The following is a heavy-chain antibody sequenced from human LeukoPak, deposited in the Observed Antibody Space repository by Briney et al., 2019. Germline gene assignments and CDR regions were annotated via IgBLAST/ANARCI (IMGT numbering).Heavy chain of an antibody. CDR2: ISYDGNNK. CDR3: ARDQDGYDILTGGAFDI. J-gene: IGHJ3*02. CDR1: GLDLRIYA. Sequence: GVSVSLACAASGLDLRIYAMHWVRPAPGKGLGWGAVISYDGNNKYYADSVKGRVAISRDNSRNTFYLQMDSLRAEDTAVYYCARDQDGYDILTGGAFDIWGQGTMVTVSS. V-gene: IGHV3-30*09. D-gene: IGHD3-9*01.